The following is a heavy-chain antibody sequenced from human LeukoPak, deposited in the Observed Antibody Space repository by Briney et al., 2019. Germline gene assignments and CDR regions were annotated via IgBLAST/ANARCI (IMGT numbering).Heavy chain of an antibody. CDR3: ASHRAGGGSGLDY. CDR2: IYPGDSDT. V-gene: IGHV5-51*01. CDR1: GYSFTDYW. D-gene: IGHD2-15*01. Sequence: GASLQISCKGSGYSFTDYWIGWVRQMPGKGLDWMGIIYPGDSDTRYSPSFQGQVTISADKSISTAYLQWSSLKASDTAMYYCASHRAGGGSGLDYWGQGTLVTVSS. J-gene: IGHJ4*02.